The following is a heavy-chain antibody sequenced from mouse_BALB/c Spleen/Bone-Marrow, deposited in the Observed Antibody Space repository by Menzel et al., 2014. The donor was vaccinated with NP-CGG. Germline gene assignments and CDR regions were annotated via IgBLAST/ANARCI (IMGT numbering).Heavy chain of an antibody. Sequence: DVKLQESGGGLVQPGGSLRLSCATSGFTFTDYYMSWVRQPPGKALEWLGFIRNKANGYTTEYSASVKGRFTISRDNSQSILYLQMNTLRAEDSATYYCARDGYDDYWGQGTTLTASS. D-gene: IGHD2-2*01. V-gene: IGHV7-3*02. J-gene: IGHJ2*01. CDR3: ARDGYDDY. CDR1: GFTFTDYY. CDR2: IRNKANGYTT.